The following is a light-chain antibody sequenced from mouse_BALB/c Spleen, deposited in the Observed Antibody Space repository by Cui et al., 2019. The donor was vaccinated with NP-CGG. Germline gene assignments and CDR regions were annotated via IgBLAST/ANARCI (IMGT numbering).Light chain of an antibody. CDR3: ALRYSNHLG. CDR1: TGAVTTSNY. V-gene: IGLV1*01. Sequence: QAVVTQESALTTSPGETVPLTCRSSTGAVTTSNYANWVQEKPDHLFTGLIGGTNNRAPGVPARFSGSPIGDKAAPTNTGAQTEDEAINFWALRYSNHLGVGGGTKLTGL. J-gene: IGLJ1*01. CDR2: GTN.